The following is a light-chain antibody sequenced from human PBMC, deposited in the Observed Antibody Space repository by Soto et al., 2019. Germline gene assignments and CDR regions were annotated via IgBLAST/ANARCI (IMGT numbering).Light chain of an antibody. Sequence: EMVMTQSPATLSVSPGERATLSCRASQSVRNDLAWYQQKPGQAPSLLIYDASTRATGIPARFSGSGSGTESTLGISSLQSEAFAVSYCQPYNNCRITFGHGTRL. CDR1: QSVRND. CDR2: DAS. V-gene: IGKV3-15*01. J-gene: IGKJ5*01. CDR3: QPYNNCRIT.